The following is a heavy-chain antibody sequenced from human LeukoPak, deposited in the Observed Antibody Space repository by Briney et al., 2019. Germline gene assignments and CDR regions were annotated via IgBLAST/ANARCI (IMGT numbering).Heavy chain of an antibody. Sequence: PGGSLRLSCAASGFTFSSYAMSWVRQAPGKGLEWVSAISGSGGSTYYADSVKGRFTISRDNSKNTLYLQMNSLRAEDTAVYYCARDTHYYGSGSYFHGFDPWGQGTLVTVSS. D-gene: IGHD3-10*01. V-gene: IGHV3-23*01. CDR3: ARDTHYYGSGSYFHGFDP. CDR1: GFTFSSYA. J-gene: IGHJ5*02. CDR2: ISGSGGST.